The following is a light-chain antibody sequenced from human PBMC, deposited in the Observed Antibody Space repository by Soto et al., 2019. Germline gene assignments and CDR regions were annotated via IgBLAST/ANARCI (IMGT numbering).Light chain of an antibody. CDR2: DGS. CDR1: QSVRSSY. V-gene: IGKV3D-20*01. Sequence: EIVLTQSPATLSLSPGDRATLSCGASQSVRSSYVAWYQQKAGLAPRLLIYDGSSRASGIPDRFSGSGSGTDFTLTIGRLEPVDFALYYCQQYDNSAPLSFGGGTKV. J-gene: IGKJ4*01. CDR3: QQYDNSAPLS.